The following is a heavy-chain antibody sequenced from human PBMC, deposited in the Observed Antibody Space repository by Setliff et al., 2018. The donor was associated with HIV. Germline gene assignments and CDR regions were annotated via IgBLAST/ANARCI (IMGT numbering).Heavy chain of an antibody. CDR3: ATGPVCYHD. J-gene: IGHJ4*02. CDR2: IHTSGNT. D-gene: IGHD2-8*01. Sequence: PSETLSLTCSVSGHSISGYYWSWIRQPAGRGLEWIGRIHTSGNTNYNPSLRGRVTMSVDMSKNQFSLKLTSVSAADTAVYYCATGPVCYHDWGQGTLVTVSS. CDR1: GHSISGYY. V-gene: IGHV4-4*07.